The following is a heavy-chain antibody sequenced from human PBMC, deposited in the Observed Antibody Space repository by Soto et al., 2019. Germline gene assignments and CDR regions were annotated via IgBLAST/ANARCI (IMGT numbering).Heavy chain of an antibody. CDR2: IYYSGST. D-gene: IGHD2-15*01. V-gene: IGHV4-59*01. Sequence: PSEILSITCSVSGGSISSYCWNWIRQPPGKGLEWIGYIYYSGSTNYNPSLKSRVTISVDTSKNQISLKMRSVTAADTGVYYCARGFRWLDYWGQGTLVTVSS. CDR3: ARGFRWLDY. CDR1: GGSISSYC. J-gene: IGHJ4*02.